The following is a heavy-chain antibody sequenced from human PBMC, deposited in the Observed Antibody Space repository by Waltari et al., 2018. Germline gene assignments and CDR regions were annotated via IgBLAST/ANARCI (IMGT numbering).Heavy chain of an antibody. CDR2: IYSGGST. CDR1: GGSFSGYY. J-gene: IGHJ4*02. Sequence: VQLQQWGAGLLKPSETLSLTCAVYGGSFSGYYWSWIRQPPGKGLEWVSVIYSGGSTYYADSVKCRFTISRDNSKNTLYLQMNSLRAEDTAVYYCARSLGTIDYWGQGTLVTVSS. D-gene: IGHD2-8*01. CDR3: ARSLGTIDY. V-gene: IGHV3-53*01.